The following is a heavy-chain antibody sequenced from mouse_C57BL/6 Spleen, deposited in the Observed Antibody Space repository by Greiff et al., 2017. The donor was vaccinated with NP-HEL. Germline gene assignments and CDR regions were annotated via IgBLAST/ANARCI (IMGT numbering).Heavy chain of an antibody. Sequence: VQLQQPGAELVKPGASVKMSCKASGYTFTSYWITWVKQRPGQGLAWIGDIYPGSGSTNYNEKFKSKATLTVDTSSSTAYMQLSSLTSEDSAVYYCARSYYGSSYSAMDYWGQGTSVTVSS. J-gene: IGHJ4*01. CDR1: GYTFTSYW. CDR2: IYPGSGST. CDR3: ARSYYGSSYSAMDY. V-gene: IGHV1-55*01. D-gene: IGHD1-1*01.